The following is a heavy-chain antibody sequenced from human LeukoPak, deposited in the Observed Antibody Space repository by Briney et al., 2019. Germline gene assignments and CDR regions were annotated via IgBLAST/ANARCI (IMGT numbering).Heavy chain of an antibody. D-gene: IGHD5-12*01. CDR2: IYSSGST. CDR3: ARDLGYSGFDWAP. V-gene: IGHV4-38-2*02. Sequence: ASETLSLTCTVSGYSISSGYYWGWIRQPPGKRLEWIGSIYSSGSTYYNPTLKSRVTISVDTSKNQFSLKLTSVTAADAAVYYCARDLGYSGFDWAPWGQGTLVTVSS. CDR1: GYSISSGYY. J-gene: IGHJ5*02.